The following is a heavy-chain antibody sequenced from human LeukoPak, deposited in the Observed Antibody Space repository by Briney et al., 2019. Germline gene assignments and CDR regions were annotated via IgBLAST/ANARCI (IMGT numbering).Heavy chain of an antibody. D-gene: IGHD2-2*01. CDR3: ARDCNQLLWNWFDP. J-gene: IGHJ5*02. CDR2: IFYSGST. V-gene: IGHV4-39*07. CDR1: GGSISTSNYY. Sequence: SETLSLTCTVSGGSISTSNYYWGWIRQPPGKGLEWVGNIFYSGSTYYSPSLRSRVTISLDTSRNQFSLKLNSVTAADTAVYYCARDCNQLLWNWFDPWGQGTLVTVSS.